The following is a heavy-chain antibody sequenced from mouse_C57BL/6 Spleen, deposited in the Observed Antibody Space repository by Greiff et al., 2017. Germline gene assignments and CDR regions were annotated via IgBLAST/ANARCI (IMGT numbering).Heavy chain of an antibody. Sequence: VQLKESGGGLVKPGGSLKLSCAASGFTFSDYGMHWVRQAPEKGLEWVAYISSGSSTIYYADTVQGRFTISRDNAKNTLFLQMTSLRSEDTAMYYCARDPDSIYAMDYWGQGTSVTVSS. V-gene: IGHV5-17*01. CDR1: GFTFSDYG. CDR2: ISSGSSTI. CDR3: ARDPDSIYAMDY. J-gene: IGHJ4*01. D-gene: IGHD2-10*02.